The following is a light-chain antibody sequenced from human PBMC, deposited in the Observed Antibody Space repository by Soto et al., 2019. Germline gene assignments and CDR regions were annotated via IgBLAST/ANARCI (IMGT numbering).Light chain of an antibody. V-gene: IGKV3-15*01. CDR1: QSVSTN. Sequence: EIVMTQSPATLSVSPGDRATLSCRASQSVSTNLAWHQQRPGQAPRLLIYGASTRATGIPDRFSGSGSGTEFTLTIRSLESEDFAVYYCQQYNNSPPYTFGHGTKLDIK. J-gene: IGKJ2*01. CDR3: QQYNNSPPYT. CDR2: GAS.